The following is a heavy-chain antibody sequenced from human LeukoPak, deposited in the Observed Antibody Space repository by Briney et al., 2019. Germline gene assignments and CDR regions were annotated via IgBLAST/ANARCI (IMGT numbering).Heavy chain of an antibody. J-gene: IGHJ4*02. Sequence: SETLSLTCAVSGGSISSNNWWGWVRQPPGKGLEWIGEIYHSGSPNYNPSLKSRVTISVDKSRNHFSLNLSSVTAADTAVYYCARVNINNWHSCDYWGQGALVTVSS. CDR2: IYHSGSP. CDR1: GGSISSNNW. CDR3: ARVNINNWHSCDY. V-gene: IGHV4-4*02. D-gene: IGHD1-1*01.